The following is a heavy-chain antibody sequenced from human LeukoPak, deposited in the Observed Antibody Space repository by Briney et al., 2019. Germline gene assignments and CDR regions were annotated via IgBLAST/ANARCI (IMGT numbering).Heavy chain of an antibody. J-gene: IGHJ3*02. Sequence: PSETLSLTCTVSGGSITSSNYYWGWIRQPPGKGLEWIGSIYYSGRIYYNPSLNSRVTISVDTSKTQFSLRLSSVTAADTAVYYCASGNYAFDIWGQGTMVTVSS. V-gene: IGHV4-39*01. CDR1: GGSITSSNYY. CDR3: ASGNYAFDI. CDR2: IYYSGRI. D-gene: IGHD1-1*01.